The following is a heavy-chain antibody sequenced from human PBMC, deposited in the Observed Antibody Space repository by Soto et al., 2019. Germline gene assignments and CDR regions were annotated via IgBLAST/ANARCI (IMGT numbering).Heavy chain of an antibody. CDR1: GFNFMSYA. D-gene: IGHD2-8*02. Sequence: HPGGSLRLSCSVSGFNFMSYAMHWVRRAPGRRLEHVSAISHDGRITYYAASVNDRFTITRDNSKNTLYLQMSSLSVDDTAVYYCAKDQWGLSGEWLGGYFDHWGQGTQVTVSS. V-gene: IGHV3-64D*06. J-gene: IGHJ4*02. CDR2: ISHDGRIT. CDR3: AKDQWGLSGEWLGGYFDH.